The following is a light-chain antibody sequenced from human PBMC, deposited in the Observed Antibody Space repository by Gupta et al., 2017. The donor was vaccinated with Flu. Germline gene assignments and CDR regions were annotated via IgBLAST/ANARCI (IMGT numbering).Light chain of an antibody. CDR3: QVWDSSIVV. CDR2: RDS. J-gene: IGLJ2*01. V-gene: IGLV3-9*01. CDR1: NIGSKN. Sequence: TCGGNNIGSKNVHWYQQKPGQAPVLVIYRDSNRPSGIPERFSGSNSGNTATLTISRAQAGDEADYYCQVWDSSIVVFGGGTKLTVL.